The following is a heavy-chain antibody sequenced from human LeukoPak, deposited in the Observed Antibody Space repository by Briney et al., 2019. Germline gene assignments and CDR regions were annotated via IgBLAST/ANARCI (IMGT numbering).Heavy chain of an antibody. CDR2: ISGSGGST. J-gene: IGHJ4*02. V-gene: IGHV3-23*01. CDR3: AREVLGGSWFDY. Sequence: PGGSLRLSCAASGFTLSSYAMSWVRQAPGKGLEWVSAISGSGGSTYYADSVKGRFTISRDNSKNTLYLQMNSLRAEDTAVYYCAREVLGGSWFDYWCQGTLVTVSS. CDR1: GFTLSSYA. D-gene: IGHD3-10*01.